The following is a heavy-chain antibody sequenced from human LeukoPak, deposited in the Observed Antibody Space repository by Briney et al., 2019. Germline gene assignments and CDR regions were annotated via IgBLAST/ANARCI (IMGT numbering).Heavy chain of an antibody. CDR1: GFTFSDYD. V-gene: IGHV3-11*05. CDR2: ISSSSSYT. J-gene: IGHJ4*02. CDR3: ARAGIVGATTDFFDY. Sequence: GGSLRLSCAASGFTFSDYDMSWVRQAPGKGLEWVSYISSSSSYTNYADSVKGRFTISRDNAKNSLYLQMNSLRAEDTAVYYCARAGIVGATTDFFDYWGQGTLVTVSS. D-gene: IGHD1-26*01.